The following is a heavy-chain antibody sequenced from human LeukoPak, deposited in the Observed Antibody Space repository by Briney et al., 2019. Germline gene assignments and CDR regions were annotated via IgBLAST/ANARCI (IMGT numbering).Heavy chain of an antibody. CDR1: GGSFSGYY. J-gene: IGHJ5*02. CDR2: INHSGST. Sequence: SETLSLTCAVYGGSFSGYYWSWIRQPPGKGLEWIGEINHSGSTNYNPSLKSRVTISVDTSKNQFSLKLSSVTAADTAVYYCARRFNRYIAVAGKRGCWFDPWGQGTLVTVSS. V-gene: IGHV4-34*01. CDR3: ARRFNRYIAVAGKRGCWFDP. D-gene: IGHD6-19*01.